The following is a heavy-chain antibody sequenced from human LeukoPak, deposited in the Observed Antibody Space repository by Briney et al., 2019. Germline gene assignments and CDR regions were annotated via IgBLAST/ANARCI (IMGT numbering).Heavy chain of an antibody. V-gene: IGHV1-24*01. Sequence: GASVKVSCKVSGYTLTELSMHWVRQAPGKALEWMGGFDPQDGETIYAQKYQARVTMTKDTSTDTDYMYLSSLRSEDTAVYYCATVRRAIAYYYDSSGLDAFDIWGQGTMVTVSS. J-gene: IGHJ3*02. CDR3: ATVRRAIAYYYDSSGLDAFDI. D-gene: IGHD3-22*01. CDR1: GYTLTELS. CDR2: FDPQDGET.